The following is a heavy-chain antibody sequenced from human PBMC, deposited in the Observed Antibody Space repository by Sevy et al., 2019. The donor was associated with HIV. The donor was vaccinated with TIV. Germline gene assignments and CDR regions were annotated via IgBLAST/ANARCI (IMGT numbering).Heavy chain of an antibody. CDR2: ISNISRTI. V-gene: IGHV3-48*02. Sequence: GESLKISCAASGFTFSSYSMNWVRQAPWKGLEWVAYISNISRTIYYADSVRGRFTISRDNAKNSLYLQMNSLRDEDTAVYYCANLFHYSSQFDCWGQGTLVTVSS. D-gene: IGHD4-4*01. CDR3: ANLFHYSSQFDC. J-gene: IGHJ4*02. CDR1: GFTFSSYS.